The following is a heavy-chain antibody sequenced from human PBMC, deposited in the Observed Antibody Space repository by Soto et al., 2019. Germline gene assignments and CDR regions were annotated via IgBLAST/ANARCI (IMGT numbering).Heavy chain of an antibody. CDR3: ARERIVGAFDY. CDR1: GGTFSSYA. D-gene: IGHD1-26*01. CDR2: IIPIFGTA. J-gene: IGHJ4*02. V-gene: IGHV1-69*06. Sequence: ASVKVSCKASGGTFSSYAISWVRQAPGQGLEWMGGIIPIFGTANYAQKFQGRVTITADKSTSTAYMELSSLRYEDTAVYYCARERIVGAFDYWGQGTLVTVSS.